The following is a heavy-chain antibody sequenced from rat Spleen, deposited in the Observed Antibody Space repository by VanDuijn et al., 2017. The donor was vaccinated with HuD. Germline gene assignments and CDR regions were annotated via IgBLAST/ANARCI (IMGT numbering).Heavy chain of an antibody. D-gene: IGHD1-1*01. J-gene: IGHJ2*01. CDR2: ISYDGSRI. CDR3: TGGDWSGYFDY. V-gene: IGHV5-29*01. CDR1: GFTFSNYY. Sequence: EVQLVESGGGLVQPGRSLKLSCAASGFTFSNYYMAWVRQAPTKGLEWVAIISYDGSRIYYRDSVKGRFTISRDNAKSTLYLQMNSLRSEDTATYYCTGGDWSGYFDYWGQGVMVTVSS.